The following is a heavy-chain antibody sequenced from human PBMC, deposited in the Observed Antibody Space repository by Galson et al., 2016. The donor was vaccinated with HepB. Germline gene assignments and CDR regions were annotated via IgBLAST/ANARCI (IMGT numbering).Heavy chain of an antibody. V-gene: IGHV3-72*01. Sequence: SLRLSCAASGFTFSDHYMDWVRQAPGKGLEWVGRTRKKTNGYTTEYAASVKGRFTISRDDSKNSLYLQMNSLKTEDTAMYFCGRVDDGASYRIDFWGQGTLVTVSS. CDR2: TRKKTNGYTT. CDR1: GFTFSDHY. J-gene: IGHJ4*02. D-gene: IGHD4/OR15-4a*01. CDR3: GRVDDGASYRIDF.